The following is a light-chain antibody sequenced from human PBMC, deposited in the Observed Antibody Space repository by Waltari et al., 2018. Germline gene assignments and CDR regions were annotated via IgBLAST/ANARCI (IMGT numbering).Light chain of an antibody. V-gene: IGKV2-28*01. CDR3: MQSLQSPPYT. CDR2: LGS. Sequence: DIVMTQSPLSPPVTPREPASIPCSSSQSLLHSNGKNYLDWYVQKPGQSPQLLIYLGSNRASGVPDRFSGSGSGTEFTLKISRVEADDVGIYYCMQSLQSPPYTFGQGTKLEIK. CDR1: QSLLHSNGKNY. J-gene: IGKJ2*01.